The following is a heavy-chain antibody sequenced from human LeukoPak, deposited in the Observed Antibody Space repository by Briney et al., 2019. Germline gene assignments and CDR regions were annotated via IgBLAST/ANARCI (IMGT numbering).Heavy chain of an antibody. J-gene: IGHJ4*02. CDR3: ARDNDSRDPPHFDY. Sequence: ASVKVSCKVSGYTLTELSMHWVRQAPGKGLEWMGGFDPEDGETIYAQKFQGRVTMTEDTSTDTAYMEPSSLRSEDTAVYYCARDNDSRDPPHFDYWGQGTLVTVSS. V-gene: IGHV1-24*01. CDR1: GYTLTELS. D-gene: IGHD3-16*01. CDR2: FDPEDGET.